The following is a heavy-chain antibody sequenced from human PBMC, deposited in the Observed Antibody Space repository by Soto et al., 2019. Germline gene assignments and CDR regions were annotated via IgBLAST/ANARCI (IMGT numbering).Heavy chain of an antibody. J-gene: IGHJ6*02. Sequence: ASVKVSCKASGYTFTSYAMHWVRQAPGQRLEWMGWINAGNGNTKYSQKFQGRVTITRDTSASTAYMELSSLRSEDTAVYYCAREGGGCSYGYWGGNYYYYGMDVWGQGAPVTVSS. V-gene: IGHV1-3*01. D-gene: IGHD5-18*01. CDR3: AREGGGCSYGYWGGNYYYYGMDV. CDR2: INAGNGNT. CDR1: GYTFTSYA.